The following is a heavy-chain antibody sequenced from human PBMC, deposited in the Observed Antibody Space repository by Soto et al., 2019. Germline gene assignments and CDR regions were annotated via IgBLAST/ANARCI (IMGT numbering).Heavy chain of an antibody. CDR2: ISYDGSNK. D-gene: IGHD6-13*01. CDR3: AKDLPQQQLEYYFDY. J-gene: IGHJ4*02. Sequence: GGSLRLSCAASGFTFSSYGMHWVRQAPGKGLEWVAVISYDGSNKYYADSVKGRFTISRDNSKNTLYLQMNSLRAGDTAVYYCAKDLPQQQLEYYFDYWGQGTLVTVSS. CDR1: GFTFSSYG. V-gene: IGHV3-30*18.